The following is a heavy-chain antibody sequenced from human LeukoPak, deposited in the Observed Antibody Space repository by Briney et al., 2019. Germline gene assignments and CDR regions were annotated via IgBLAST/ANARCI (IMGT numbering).Heavy chain of an antibody. CDR3: AREYYDFWSGYPYYFDY. CDR2: IGSSTSDI. Sequence: GGSLRLSCAASGFTFNIYSMNWVRQAPGKGLEWVSSIGSSTSDIYYADSVKGRFTISRDNAKNSLYLQMNSLRAEDTAVYYCAREYYDFWSGYPYYFDYWGQGTLVTVSS. D-gene: IGHD3-3*01. V-gene: IGHV3-21*01. CDR1: GFTFNIYS. J-gene: IGHJ4*02.